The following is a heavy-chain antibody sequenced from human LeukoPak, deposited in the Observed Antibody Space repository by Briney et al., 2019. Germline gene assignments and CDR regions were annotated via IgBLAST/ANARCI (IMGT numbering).Heavy chain of an antibody. J-gene: IGHJ3*02. D-gene: IGHD3-9*01. CDR3: AKASLRYFDWDAFDI. CDR2: ISYDGSNK. V-gene: IGHV3-30*18. CDR1: GFTFSSYG. Sequence: GGSLRLSCAASGFTFSSYGMHWFRQAPGKGLEWVAVISYDGSNKYYADSVKGRFTISRDNSKNTLYLQMNSLRAEDTAVYYCAKASLRYFDWDAFDIWGQGTMVTVSS.